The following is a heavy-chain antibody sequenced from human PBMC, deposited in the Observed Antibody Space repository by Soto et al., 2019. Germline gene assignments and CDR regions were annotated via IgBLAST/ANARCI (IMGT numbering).Heavy chain of an antibody. CDR2: ISGSGGST. V-gene: IGHV3-23*01. CDR3: AKFVAVAGFDY. Sequence: LXLSFAASRFTFSIYAMSWVRQAPGKGLEWVSAISGSGGSTYYADSVKGRFTISRDNSKNTLYLQMNSLRAEDTAVYYCAKFVAVAGFDYWGQGTLVTVSS. J-gene: IGHJ4*02. CDR1: RFTFSIYA. D-gene: IGHD6-19*01.